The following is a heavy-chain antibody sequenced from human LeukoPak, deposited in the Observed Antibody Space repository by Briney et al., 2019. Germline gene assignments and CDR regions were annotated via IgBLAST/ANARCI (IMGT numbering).Heavy chain of an antibody. CDR1: GYTFTGYY. V-gene: IGHV1-2*02. Sequence: ASVKVSCKASGYTFTGYYIQWIRQAPGQGLEWMGWINPKSGGTNSAQGFQGRVTMTRDTSTSTVYMELSSLRSEDTAVYYCAGNAVVVVPSYYYYYMDVWGKGTTVTISS. J-gene: IGHJ6*03. D-gene: IGHD2-15*01. CDR3: AGNAVVVVPSYYYYYMDV. CDR2: INPKSGGT.